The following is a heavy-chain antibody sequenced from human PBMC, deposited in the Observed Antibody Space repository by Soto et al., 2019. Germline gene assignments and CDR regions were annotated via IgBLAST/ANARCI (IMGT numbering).Heavy chain of an antibody. CDR3: ARESKRWLDDSPFDY. CDR1: GGSISSYY. CDR2: IYSSGST. V-gene: IGHV4-59*01. J-gene: IGHJ4*02. Sequence: SETLSLTCTVSGGSISSYYWSWIRQPPGKGLEWIGYIYSSGSTNYNPSLKSRVTISVDTSKNQFSLKLSSVTAADTAVYYCARESKRWLDDSPFDYWGQGTLVTVSS. D-gene: IGHD3-3*01.